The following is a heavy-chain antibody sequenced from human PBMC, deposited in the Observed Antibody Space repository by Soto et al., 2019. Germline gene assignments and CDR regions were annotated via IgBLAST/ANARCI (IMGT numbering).Heavy chain of an antibody. CDR3: ARAGRGYCSGGSCYSGLHGMDV. CDR1: GDSISSSNYF. CDR2: IYHSGST. Sequence: PSETLSLTCTVSGDSISSSNYFWGWVRQPPGKGLEWIGEIYHSGSTNYNPSLKSRVTISVDKSKNQFSLKLSSVTAADTAVYYCARAGRGYCSGGSCYSGLHGMDVWGQGTTVTVSS. J-gene: IGHJ6*02. D-gene: IGHD2-15*01. V-gene: IGHV4-39*07.